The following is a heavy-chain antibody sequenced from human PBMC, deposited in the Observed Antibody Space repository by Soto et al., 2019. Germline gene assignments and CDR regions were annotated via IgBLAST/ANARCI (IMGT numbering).Heavy chain of an antibody. J-gene: IGHJ4*02. CDR1: GYPFTIYG. CDR3: ARGGQYRYFDY. D-gene: IGHD2-2*02. Sequence: QVQLVQSGPEVKKPGASVKVSCKASGYPFTIYGISWVRQAPGQGLEWMGWITAYNGDTKNAQKFQGRVTMTTDTSTSTAYIELRSLRSDDTAVYYCARGGQYRYFDYWGQGTLVTVSS. CDR2: ITAYNGDT. V-gene: IGHV1-18*01.